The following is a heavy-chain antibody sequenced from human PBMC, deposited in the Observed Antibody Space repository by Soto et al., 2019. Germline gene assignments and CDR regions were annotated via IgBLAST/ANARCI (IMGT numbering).Heavy chain of an antibody. V-gene: IGHV3-7*01. CDR3: ARDRLNYDFWSGYYYNWFDP. J-gene: IGHJ5*02. CDR1: GFTFDYYW. Sequence: GESLKISCAASGFTFDYYWMHWVRQAPGKGLVWVANIKNDGTEKYYVDSVKGRFTISRDNAKNSLYLQMNSLRAEDTAVYYCARDRLNYDFWSGYYYNWFDPWGQGTLVTVSS. CDR2: IKNDGTEK. D-gene: IGHD3-3*01.